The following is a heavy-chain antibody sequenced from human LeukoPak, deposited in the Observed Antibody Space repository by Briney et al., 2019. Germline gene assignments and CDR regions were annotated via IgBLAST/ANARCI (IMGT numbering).Heavy chain of an antibody. Sequence: PGGSLRLFCVASGFTFTSYSMNWVRQAPGKGLEWVSYISSSSSTIYYADSVKGRFTISRDNAQNSLYLQMNSLRDEDTAVCYCARDRHGDYASEYWGQGTLATVSS. CDR2: ISSSSSTI. V-gene: IGHV3-48*02. CDR1: GFTFTSYS. J-gene: IGHJ4*02. D-gene: IGHD4-17*01. CDR3: ARDRHGDYASEY.